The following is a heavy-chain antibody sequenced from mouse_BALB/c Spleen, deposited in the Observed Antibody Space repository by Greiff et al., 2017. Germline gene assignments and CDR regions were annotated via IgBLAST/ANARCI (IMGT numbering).Heavy chain of an antibody. CDR3: AGGSNFDY. V-gene: IGHV3-2*02. CDR1: GYSITSDYA. J-gene: IGHJ2*01. Sequence: EVKLVESGPGLVKPSQSLSLTCTVTGYSITSDYAWNWIRQFPGNKLEWMGYISYSGSTSYNPSLKSRISITRDTSKNQFFLQLNSVTTEDTATYYCAGGSNFDYWGQGTTLTVSS. CDR2: ISYSGST.